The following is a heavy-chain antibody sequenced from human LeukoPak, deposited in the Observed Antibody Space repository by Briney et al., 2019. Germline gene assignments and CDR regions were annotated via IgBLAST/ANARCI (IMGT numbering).Heavy chain of an antibody. V-gene: IGHV1-2*02. Sequence: ASVKVSCKTSGYTFTGYYMHWVRQAPGQGLEWMGWINPDSGGTNYAQKFQGRVTMTRDTSISTAYMELSRLRSDDTAMYYCARGPIVVVLAATPLDSWGQGTLVTVSS. D-gene: IGHD2-15*01. CDR3: ARGPIVVVLAATPLDS. J-gene: IGHJ4*02. CDR2: INPDSGGT. CDR1: GYTFTGYY.